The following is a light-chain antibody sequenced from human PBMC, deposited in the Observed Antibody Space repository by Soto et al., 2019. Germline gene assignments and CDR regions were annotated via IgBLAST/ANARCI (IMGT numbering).Light chain of an antibody. V-gene: IGKV1-5*01. CDR1: QSISSW. CDR3: QHYKSYPWT. CDR2: EAS. Sequence: DIHMTHSPSTVSSSAVDRFTITCRASQSISSWLAWYQQKPGKAPKLLIYEASSLESGVPSRFSGSGSGTQFTLIISSLQPDDFATYYCQHYKSYPWTFGQGTKVDIK. J-gene: IGKJ1*01.